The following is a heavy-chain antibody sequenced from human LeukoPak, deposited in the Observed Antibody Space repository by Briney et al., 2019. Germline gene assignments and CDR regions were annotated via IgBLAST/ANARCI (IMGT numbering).Heavy chain of an antibody. CDR1: GFTFSRHA. Sequence: PGGSLRLSSAASGFTFSRHAMHWVRQAPGKGLEYISSISDNGGSTFYANSVKGRFTISRDNSNNMLYLQMGSLRVEDMAVYYCSRGLDRGYAYGPLEWGQGDLVTVSS. D-gene: IGHD5-18*01. J-gene: IGHJ4*02. V-gene: IGHV3-64*01. CDR2: ISDNGGST. CDR3: SRGLDRGYAYGPLE.